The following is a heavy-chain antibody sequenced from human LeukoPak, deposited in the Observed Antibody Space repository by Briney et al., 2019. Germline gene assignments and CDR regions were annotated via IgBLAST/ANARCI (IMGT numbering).Heavy chain of an antibody. Sequence: GRSLRLSCAASGFTFDDYAMHWVRQAPGKGLEWVSGISWNSGSIGYADSVKGRFTISRDNAKNSLYLQMNSLRAEGTALYYCAKAVGSIAAAADYYYYYGMDVWGQGTTVTVSS. CDR3: AKAVGSIAAAADYYYYYGMDV. CDR2: ISWNSGSI. D-gene: IGHD6-13*01. V-gene: IGHV3-9*01. CDR1: GFTFDDYA. J-gene: IGHJ6*02.